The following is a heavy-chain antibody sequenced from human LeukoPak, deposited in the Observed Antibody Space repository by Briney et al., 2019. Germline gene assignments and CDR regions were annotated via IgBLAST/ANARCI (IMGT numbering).Heavy chain of an antibody. Sequence: SETLSLTHTLSGVPLNNSSSSCIPQPPCKGLQWMGYMSASGSASYNPSLESRVTISLDTSTNQFSLELSSVTTVDTAVYYCARRVGNKVDYGGQGTLVTVSA. V-gene: IGHV4-59*01. D-gene: IGHD1-26*01. CDR2: MSASGSA. CDR1: GVPLNNSS. J-gene: IGHJ4*02. CDR3: ARRVGNKVDY.